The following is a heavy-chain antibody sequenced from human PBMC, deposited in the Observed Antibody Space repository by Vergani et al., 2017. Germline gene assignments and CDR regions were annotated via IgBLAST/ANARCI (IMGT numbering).Heavy chain of an antibody. V-gene: IGHV4-34*01. D-gene: IGHD4-23*01. Sequence: QVQLQQWGAGLLKPSETLSLPCAVYGGSFSGYYWSWIRQPPGKGLEWIGEINHSGSTNYNPSLKRRVTISVDTSKNQFSLKLSSVNAADTAVYYCAGRARGEIYDGNPAPLDAFDIWGQGTMVTVSS. CDR3: AGRARGEIYDGNPAPLDAFDI. CDR2: INHSGST. J-gene: IGHJ3*02. CDR1: GGSFSGYY.